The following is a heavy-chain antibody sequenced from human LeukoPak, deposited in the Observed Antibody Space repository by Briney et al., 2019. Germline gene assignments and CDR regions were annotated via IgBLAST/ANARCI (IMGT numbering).Heavy chain of an antibody. J-gene: IGHJ5*02. CDR3: ARGGYCSSPRCRSFAP. CDR2: SSAYNGNT. V-gene: IGHV1-18*01. D-gene: IGHD2-2*03. Sequence: SVKVSCKASGYTFTSYGISWVRQAPGQGLEWMGWSSAYNGNTNYAQKLQGRVTMTTDTSTSTAYMQLRSLRSDVTAVYYCARGGYCSSPRCRSFAPWGQGPLVAVSS. CDR1: GYTFTSYG.